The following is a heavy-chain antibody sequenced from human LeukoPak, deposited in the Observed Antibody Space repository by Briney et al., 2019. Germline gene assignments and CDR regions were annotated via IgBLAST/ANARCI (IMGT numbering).Heavy chain of an antibody. J-gene: IGHJ4*02. CDR1: GYTFTGHY. Sequence: ASVKVSCKASGYTFTGHYIHWVRQAPGQGLEWMGIVDPNTFATTYAQKFQGRLTVTSDTSTSTVTLKLRSLRSDDTAVYYCARDPRYYDSAGYYFDFWGQGTQVSVSS. D-gene: IGHD3-22*01. CDR2: VDPNTFAT. CDR3: ARDPRYYDSAGYYFDF. V-gene: IGHV1-46*01.